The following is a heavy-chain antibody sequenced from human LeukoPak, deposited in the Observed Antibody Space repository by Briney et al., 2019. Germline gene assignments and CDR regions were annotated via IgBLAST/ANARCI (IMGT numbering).Heavy chain of an antibody. CDR1: GLSFSSFA. D-gene: IGHD3-3*01. J-gene: IGHJ4*02. V-gene: IGHV3-23*01. Sequence: GGSLRLPCGASGLSFSSFAMSWVRRGPARGLEWVSRIGKDETFYADSVKGRFTLYSDSSRNTVYFQLNDLRVEDTAIYCCARARWVWSIDAVRGGQGTLVTVS. CDR3: ARARWVWSIDAVR. CDR2: IGKDET.